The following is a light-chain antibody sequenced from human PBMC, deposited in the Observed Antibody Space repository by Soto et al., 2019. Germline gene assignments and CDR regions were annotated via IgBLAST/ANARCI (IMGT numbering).Light chain of an antibody. V-gene: IGLV2-23*01. CDR3: CSYAGSSTYVV. Sequence: QFALTQPASLSGSPGQSITISCTGTSSDIGAYDYVSWFQQHPGKAPKLMIYEGSKRPSGVSNRFSGSKSGNTASLTISGLQAEDEADYYCCSYAGSSTYVVFGGGTKLTVL. J-gene: IGLJ2*01. CDR2: EGS. CDR1: SSDIGAYDY.